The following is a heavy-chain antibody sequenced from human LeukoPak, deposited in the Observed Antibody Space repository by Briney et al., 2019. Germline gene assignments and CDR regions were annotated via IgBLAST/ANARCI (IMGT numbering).Heavy chain of an antibody. CDR1: GFTFSSYA. CDR3: AKDRSGGTTTTVMVA. Sequence: GGSLRLSCAASGFTFSSYAMSWARQAPGKGMEWVSAISSSGYNTYYADSVKGRFTILRDNSENTLYLQMDSLRGEDTALYYCAKDRSGGTTTTVMVAWGQGTLVTVS. D-gene: IGHD4-17*01. CDR2: ISSSGYNT. J-gene: IGHJ5*02. V-gene: IGHV3-23*01.